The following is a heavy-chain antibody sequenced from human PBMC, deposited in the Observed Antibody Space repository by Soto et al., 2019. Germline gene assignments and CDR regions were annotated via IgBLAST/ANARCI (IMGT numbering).Heavy chain of an antibody. D-gene: IGHD6-13*01. V-gene: IGHV1-8*01. J-gene: IGHJ5*02. Sequence: QVQLVQSGAEVKKPGASVKVSCKASGYTFITNDINWVRQASGQGLEWMGWMKSSTDDSGSDPDFQGRITMTRDTATSTAYMELSSLKFEDTAVYYCARGGPAAGFDLWGQGSLVTVSS. CDR1: GYTFITND. CDR3: ARGGPAAGFDL. CDR2: MKSSTDDS.